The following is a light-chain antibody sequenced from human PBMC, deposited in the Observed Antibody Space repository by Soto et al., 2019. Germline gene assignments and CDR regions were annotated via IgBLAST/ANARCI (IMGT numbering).Light chain of an antibody. CDR1: QSVSVN. Sequence: EIVMTQSPGTLSVSPGERATLSCRASQSVSVNLAWYQQKPGQAPRLLIYGASNRATGIPDRFSGRGFGTDFTLTISRLEPEDFAVYYCQHSGDFRWTFGQGTKVDIK. J-gene: IGKJ1*01. V-gene: IGKV3D-15*01. CDR3: QHSGDFRWT. CDR2: GAS.